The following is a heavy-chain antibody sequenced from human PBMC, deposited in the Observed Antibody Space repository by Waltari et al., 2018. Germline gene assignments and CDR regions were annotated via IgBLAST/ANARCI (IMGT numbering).Heavy chain of an antibody. CDR1: GYSISGCYY. D-gene: IGHD3-3*01. J-gene: IGHJ3*02. V-gene: IGHV4-38-2*02. Sequence: QVLLQEPGPGLVKPSETLSLACSVSGYSISGCYYLAWIRPPPGKGLEWIGIVYHFSQRVDTFYNPSLKSRVILSVDTSREQFSLKVTSVTAADTAIYYCARHYSFWGDHYYDGFDIWGQGTAVTVSS. CDR3: ARHYSFWGDHYYDGFDI. CDR2: VYHFSQRVDT.